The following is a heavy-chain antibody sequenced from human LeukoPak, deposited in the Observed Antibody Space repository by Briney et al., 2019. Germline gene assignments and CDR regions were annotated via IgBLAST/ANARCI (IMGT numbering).Heavy chain of an antibody. J-gene: IGHJ4*02. Sequence: PGGSLRLSCAASGFTFHHYSMHWVRQPPGKGLEWVSLISWDGGITYYADSVRGRFTISRDNSKSTLYLQMTSLRAEDTALYYCATEIAEGGPQDYWGQGTLVTVSS. D-gene: IGHD2-21*01. CDR3: ATEIAEGGPQDY. V-gene: IGHV3-43*01. CDR2: ISWDGGIT. CDR1: GFTFHHYS.